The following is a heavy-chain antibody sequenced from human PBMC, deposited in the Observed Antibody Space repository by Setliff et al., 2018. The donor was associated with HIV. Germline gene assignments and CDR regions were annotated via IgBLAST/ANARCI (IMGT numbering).Heavy chain of an antibody. Sequence: SETLSLTCTVSGGSINYYYWSWIRQPPGKNPEYIGYIHPSGETYYSPSLMSRLTISLDTANNRFSLRLTSATAADTAIYYCARKAADVSGGGMDVWGQGTTVTVTS. D-gene: IGHD2-15*01. CDR2: IHPSGET. V-gene: IGHV4-4*08. J-gene: IGHJ6*02. CDR1: GGSINYYY. CDR3: ARKAADVSGGGMDV.